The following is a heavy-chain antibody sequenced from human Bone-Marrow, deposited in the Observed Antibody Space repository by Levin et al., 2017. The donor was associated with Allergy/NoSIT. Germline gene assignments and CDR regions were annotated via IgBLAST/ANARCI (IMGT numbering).Heavy chain of an antibody. Sequence: GGSLRLSCIASGFTFTDVWMSWVRQAPGKGPEWVANVKRDGTEKYYLDSVKGRFTISRDNAKNSVYLQMNNLRVEDTAAYYCSRNKWPWGQGTQVTVSS. V-gene: IGHV3-7*01. D-gene: IGHD5-12*01. CDR1: GFTFTDVW. CDR3: SRNKWP. CDR2: VKRDGTEK. J-gene: IGHJ4*02.